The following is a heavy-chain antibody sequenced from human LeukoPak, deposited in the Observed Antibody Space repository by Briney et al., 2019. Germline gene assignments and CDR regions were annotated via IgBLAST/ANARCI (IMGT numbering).Heavy chain of an antibody. CDR1: GFTFSSYS. D-gene: IGHD1-26*01. Sequence: GGSLRLSCAASGFTFSSYSMNWVRQAPGKGLEWVSSISSSSSYIYYADSVKGRFTISRDNAKNSLYLQMNSLRAEDTAAYYCAREEGATPSLDYWGQGTLVTVSS. CDR3: AREEGATPSLDY. CDR2: ISSSSSYI. V-gene: IGHV3-21*01. J-gene: IGHJ4*02.